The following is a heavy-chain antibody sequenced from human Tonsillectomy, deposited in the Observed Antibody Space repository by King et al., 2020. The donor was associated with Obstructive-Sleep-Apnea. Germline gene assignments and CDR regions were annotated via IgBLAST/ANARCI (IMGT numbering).Heavy chain of an antibody. Sequence: VQLVESGGGLVKPGGSLRLSCAASGFTLRNYYMSWIRQAPGKGLEWVSYISSSSSYINYADSVKGRFTISRDNAKRSLYLQMNSRRAEEPAVYYCARVGGVHPPDYWGQGPLVTVSS. D-gene: IGHD3-16*01. V-gene: IGHV3-11*06. CDR2: ISSSSSYI. J-gene: IGHJ4*02. CDR3: ARVGGVHPPDY. CDR1: GFTLRNYY.